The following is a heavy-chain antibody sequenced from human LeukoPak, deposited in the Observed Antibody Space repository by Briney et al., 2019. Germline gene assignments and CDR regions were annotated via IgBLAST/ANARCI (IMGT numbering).Heavy chain of an antibody. CDR2: ISHRGRT. Sequence: SETLSLTCAVYGESFSAFSWNWLRQSPERGLEWIGEISHRGRTTYNPSLNSRVIISVDASKNQFSLNLTSVTAADTAVYYCARGMVVKFPYMDVWGQGATVTVSS. J-gene: IGHJ6*03. CDR3: ARGMVVKFPYMDV. V-gene: IGHV4-34*01. CDR1: GESFSAFS. D-gene: IGHD3-22*01.